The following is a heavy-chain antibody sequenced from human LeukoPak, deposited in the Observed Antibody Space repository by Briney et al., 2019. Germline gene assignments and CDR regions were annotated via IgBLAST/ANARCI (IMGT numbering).Heavy chain of an antibody. J-gene: IGHJ4*02. CDR2: ISSGRTYT. D-gene: IGHD4-23*01. CDR3: ARGDYGGDYFDY. V-gene: IGHV3-11*05. Sequence: GGSLRLSCEVSGFTFSDHYMSWIRQAPGKRREWVSYISSGRTYTNYADSVEGRFTISRDNAKNSLYLQMNSLRAEDTAVYYCARGDYGGDYFDYWGQGTLVTVSS. CDR1: GFTFSDHY.